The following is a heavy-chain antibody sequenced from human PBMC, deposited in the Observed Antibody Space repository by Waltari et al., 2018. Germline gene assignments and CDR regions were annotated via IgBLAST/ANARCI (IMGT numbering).Heavy chain of an antibody. Sequence: QVQLQQWGAGLLKPSETLSLTCAVYGGSFSGYYWSWIRQPPGRGLEWIGEINQSGSTNYNPYRKNRVTISVDTSKNQFSLKLSAVTDADTAVYYCARNRRVKRGDSYGCAFDYWGQGTLVTVSS. CDR1: GGSFSGYY. D-gene: IGHD5-18*01. J-gene: IGHJ4*02. CDR2: INQSGST. CDR3: ARNRRVKRGDSYGCAFDY. V-gene: IGHV4-34*01.